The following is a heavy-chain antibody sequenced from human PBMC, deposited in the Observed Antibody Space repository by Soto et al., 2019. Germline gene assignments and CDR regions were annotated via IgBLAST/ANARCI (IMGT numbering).Heavy chain of an antibody. J-gene: IGHJ6*03. D-gene: IGHD6-6*01. CDR1: GFTLSGYA. CDR2: ISSNGVGT. V-gene: IGHV3-64*01. CDR3: ARRARPDFYYMDV. Sequence: EVQLAESGGGLAQPGGSLRLSCAASGFTLSGYAMDWVRQAPGKGLEYVSGISSNGVGTYYANSVQGRFTISRDNSKNTVYLQMGSLRLEDMAVYYCARRARPDFYYMDVWCKGTTVTVSS.